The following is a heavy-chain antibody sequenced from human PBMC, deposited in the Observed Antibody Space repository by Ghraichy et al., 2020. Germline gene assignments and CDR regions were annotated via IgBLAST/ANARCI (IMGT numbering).Heavy chain of an antibody. V-gene: IGHV3-7*01. CDR2: IKEDGSGK. CDR1: VFTFRSDW. J-gene: IGHJ5*02. Sequence: LTCAASVFTFRSDWMTWVRQAPGEGLEWVASIKEDGSGKFYVDSVKGRFTIFRDHADESLSLQMNSLRVDETAVYYCEKGEADPWGQGTPVAVST. CDR3: EKGEADP.